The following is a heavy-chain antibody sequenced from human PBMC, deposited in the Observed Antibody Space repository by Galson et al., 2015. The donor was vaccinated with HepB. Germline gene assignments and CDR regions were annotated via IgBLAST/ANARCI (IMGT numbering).Heavy chain of an antibody. Sequence: TLSLTCAVSDGSISSSAYYWGWIRQPPGKGLEWIGNIYYSGSTYYNASLKSRVTMSVDTSRNQFSLKLNSVTAVDTAVYYCARLAAAESSFDYWGQGTLVTVSS. J-gene: IGHJ4*02. D-gene: IGHD6-13*01. V-gene: IGHV4-39*07. CDR3: ARLAAAESSFDY. CDR2: IYYSGST. CDR1: DGSISSSAYY.